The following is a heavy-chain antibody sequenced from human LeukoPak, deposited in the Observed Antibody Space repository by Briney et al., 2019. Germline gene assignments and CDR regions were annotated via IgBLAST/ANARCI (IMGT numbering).Heavy chain of an antibody. J-gene: IGHJ4*02. CDR2: ISSSGSTI. Sequence: GGSLRLSCAASGFTFSDYYMSWIRQAPGKGLEWVSYISSSGSTIYYADSVKGRFTISRDNAKNSLYLQMNSLRADDTALYYCARVSSGVEAIYYFDYWGQGTMVTVSS. V-gene: IGHV3-11*01. CDR3: ARVSSGVEAIYYFDY. CDR1: GFTFSDYY. D-gene: IGHD2-21*01.